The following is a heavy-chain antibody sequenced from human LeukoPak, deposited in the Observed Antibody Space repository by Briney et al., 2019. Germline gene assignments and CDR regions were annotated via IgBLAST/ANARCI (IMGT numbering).Heavy chain of an antibody. Sequence: GASVKVSCKASGYTFTSYDINWVRQATGQGLEWMGWMNPNSGNTGYAQKFQGRVTMTRNTSISTAYMELSSLRSEDTAVYYCARVTDCTNGVCYPLYYYYYMDVWGKGTTVTVSS. V-gene: IGHV1-8*01. CDR1: GYTFTSYD. CDR3: ARVTDCTNGVCYPLYYYYYMDV. J-gene: IGHJ6*03. CDR2: MNPNSGNT. D-gene: IGHD2-8*01.